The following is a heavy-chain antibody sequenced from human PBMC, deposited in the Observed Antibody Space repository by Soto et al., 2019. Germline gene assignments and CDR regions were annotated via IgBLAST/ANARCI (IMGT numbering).Heavy chain of an antibody. CDR3: AREWNYHGEGWCDP. Sequence: QLHLQESGPGLVKPSETLSLTCIVSGGFITTSTYYWGWVRQPPGKGLEWVGSIDYSGSTFYNPSLQSRVTIFVDTSNNQFSLRLTSVTAADTAIYYCAREWNYHGEGWCDPWGQGTLVTVSS. V-gene: IGHV4-39*02. J-gene: IGHJ5*02. CDR2: IDYSGST. CDR1: GGFITTSTYY. D-gene: IGHD1-7*01.